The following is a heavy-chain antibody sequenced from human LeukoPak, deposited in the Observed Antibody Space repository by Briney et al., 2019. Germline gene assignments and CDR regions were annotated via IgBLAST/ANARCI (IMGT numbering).Heavy chain of an antibody. D-gene: IGHD3-10*01. CDR3: AREGFGELSLYYYYYMDV. V-gene: IGHV4-39*01. CDR2: IYYSGNT. Sequence: PSETLSLTCTVSGDSISTSNSYWGWIRQPPGKGLEWIGSIYYSGNTYYNASLKSRVTISVDTSKNQFSLKLTSVTAADTAVYYCAREGFGELSLYYYYYMDVWGKGTTVTVSS. CDR1: GDSISTSNSY. J-gene: IGHJ6*03.